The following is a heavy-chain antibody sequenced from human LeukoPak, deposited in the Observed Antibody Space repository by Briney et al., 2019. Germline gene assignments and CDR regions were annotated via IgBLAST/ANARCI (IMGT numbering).Heavy chain of an antibody. J-gene: IGHJ4*02. Sequence: GGSLRLSCEVSEFPFSIYAMAWVRQAPGQGLEWVSAIDASGSDTYYTDSVKGRFTISRDNSKNTVYLQMNSLRVEDTAVYYCADFRKPQGLDYWGQGTLVTVSS. V-gene: IGHV3-23*01. CDR2: IDASGSDT. D-gene: IGHD1-14*01. CDR3: ADFRKPQGLDY. CDR1: EFPFSIYA.